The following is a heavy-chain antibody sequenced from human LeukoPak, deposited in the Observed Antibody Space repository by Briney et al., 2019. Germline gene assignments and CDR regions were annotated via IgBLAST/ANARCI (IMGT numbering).Heavy chain of an antibody. J-gene: IGHJ4*02. D-gene: IGHD3-10*01. Sequence: SETLSLTCTVSGGSISSYYWSWIRQPPGKGLEWIGYIYYSGSTNYNPSLKSRVTISVDTSKNQFSLKLSSVTAADTAVYYCAREGDYGSGSYYSYWGQGTLVTVSS. CDR2: IYYSGST. CDR3: AREGDYGSGSYYSY. CDR1: GGSISSYY. V-gene: IGHV4-59*12.